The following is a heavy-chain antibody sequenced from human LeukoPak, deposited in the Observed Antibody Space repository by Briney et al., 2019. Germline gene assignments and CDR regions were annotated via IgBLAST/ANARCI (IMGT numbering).Heavy chain of an antibody. Sequence: GGSLRLSCVASGFTLDDYALHWVRQAPGKGLEWISLISGDGDNTYYANSVKGRFTISRDKSKNSLHLQMSSLRAEDTALYYCAKGVRSGTYYNCFDPWGQGTLVTVSS. CDR2: ISGDGDNT. V-gene: IGHV3-43*02. D-gene: IGHD1-26*01. J-gene: IGHJ5*02. CDR3: AKGVRSGTYYNCFDP. CDR1: GFTLDDYA.